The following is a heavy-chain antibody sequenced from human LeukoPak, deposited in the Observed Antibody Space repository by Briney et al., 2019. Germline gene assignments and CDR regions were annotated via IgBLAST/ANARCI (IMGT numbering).Heavy chain of an antibody. CDR2: IYYSGST. D-gene: IGHD3-22*01. V-gene: IGHV4-31*03. J-gene: IGHJ1*01. CDR1: GGSISSGGYY. CDR3: AGHDSSGTYFQH. Sequence: SETLSLTCTVSGGSISSGGYYWSWIRQHPGKGLEWIGYIYYSGSTYYNPSLKSRVTISVDTSKKQFSLKLSSVTAADTAVYYCAGHDSSGTYFQHWGQGTLVTVSS.